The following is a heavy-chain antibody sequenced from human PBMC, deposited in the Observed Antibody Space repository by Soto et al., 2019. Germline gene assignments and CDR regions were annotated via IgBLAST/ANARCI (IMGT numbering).Heavy chain of an antibody. CDR2: ISAYNGNT. Sequence: QVQLVQSGAEVKKPGASVKVSCKASGYTFTSYGISWVRQAPGQGLEWMGWISAYNGNTNYAQKLQGRVTMTTDTSTSTAYMELRSRRSDDTAVYYCARDGVYRYGPYYYYGMDVWGQGTTVTVSS. V-gene: IGHV1-18*01. CDR3: ARDGVYRYGPYYYYGMDV. D-gene: IGHD5-18*01. CDR1: GYTFTSYG. J-gene: IGHJ6*02.